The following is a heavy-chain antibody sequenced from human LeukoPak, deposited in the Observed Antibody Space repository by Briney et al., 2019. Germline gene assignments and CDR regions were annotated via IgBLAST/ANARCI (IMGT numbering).Heavy chain of an antibody. V-gene: IGHV4-59*08. D-gene: IGHD3-22*01. CDR1: DDSFTMYY. J-gene: IGHJ4*02. CDR3: ARASYSYDISGWVPFDY. CDR2: VDHTGST. Sequence: SETLSLTCSVSDDSFTMYYWTWIRQPPGKGLEWIGYVDHTGSTNFNPSLKSRVTISGDTSENQFSLRLSSVTAADTAVYYCARASYSYDISGWVPFDYWGQGTLVTVSS.